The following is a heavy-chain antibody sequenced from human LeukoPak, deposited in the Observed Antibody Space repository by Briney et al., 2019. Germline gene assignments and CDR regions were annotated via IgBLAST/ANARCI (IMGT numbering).Heavy chain of an antibody. CDR1: GFTFSTDF. V-gene: IGHV3-30-3*01. J-gene: IGHJ3*02. CDR2: IASDGSHT. D-gene: IGHD2-21*01. CDR3: ARVRQDTILHSGAFDI. Sequence: PGGSLRLSCAASGFTFSTDFMHWVRQAPGKGLEWVADIASDGSHTFYVESVKGRFTISRDNSKNTLYLQMNSLRAEDTAVYFCARVRQDTILHSGAFDIWGQGTMVTVSS.